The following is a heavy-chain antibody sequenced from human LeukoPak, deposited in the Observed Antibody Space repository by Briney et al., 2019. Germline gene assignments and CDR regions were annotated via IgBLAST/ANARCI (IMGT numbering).Heavy chain of an antibody. Sequence: SETLSLTCTVSGGSISTYYWSWIRQSPGRGLEWIGYIYYSGITKYNPSLKSRVTISVDTSTNQFSLRLSSVTAADTAVYYGARGYYYDSSGYFLGFWGQGTLVTVSS. CDR3: ARGYYYDSSGYFLGF. CDR2: IYYSGIT. V-gene: IGHV4-59*01. D-gene: IGHD3-22*01. J-gene: IGHJ4*02. CDR1: GGSISTYY.